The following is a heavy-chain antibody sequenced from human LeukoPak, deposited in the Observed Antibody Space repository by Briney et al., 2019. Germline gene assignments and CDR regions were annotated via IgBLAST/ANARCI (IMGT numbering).Heavy chain of an antibody. D-gene: IGHD2-2*02. CDR3: AREECSSSSCYTFDH. CDR1: GFTFSIYA. CDR2: ISHDGSNI. J-gene: IGHJ4*02. Sequence: GRSLRLSCAASGFTFSIYAMHWVRQAPGKGLEWVAFISHDGSNIYCEDSVKGRLTISRDNSKNTLYLQMNSLRAEDTAVYYCAREECSSSSCYTFDHWGQGTLVTVSS. V-gene: IGHV3-30*01.